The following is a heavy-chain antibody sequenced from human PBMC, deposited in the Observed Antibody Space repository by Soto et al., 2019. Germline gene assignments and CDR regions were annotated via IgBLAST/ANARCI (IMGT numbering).Heavy chain of an antibody. D-gene: IGHD3-10*01. J-gene: IGHJ3*02. CDR2: INTNSVGT. V-gene: IGHV1-2*02. CDR1: GYTFTGHY. Sequence: QVQLVQSGAEVKKPGASVKVSCKASGYTFTGHYMHWVRQAPGQGLEWMGWINTNSVGTNYAQKFQGRVTMTRDTSISTAYMELSRLRSDDTAVYYCAREPMVRAAHGFDMWGQGTMVTVSS. CDR3: AREPMVRAAHGFDM.